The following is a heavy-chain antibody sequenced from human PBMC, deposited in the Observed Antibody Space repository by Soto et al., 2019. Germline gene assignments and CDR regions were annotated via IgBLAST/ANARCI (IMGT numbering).Heavy chain of an antibody. D-gene: IGHD3-16*01. CDR2: IGSHADTT. Sequence: EVQLLESGGGLVQPGGSLRLSCAASGFTFSTYALTWVRQAPGKGLEWVSSIGSHADTTYYVDSVKGRFSISRDNSKNTGYLQMSRLSAEDTAVYYCARPYVEVAVNDAFDIWGRGTMVTVSS. CDR3: ARPYVEVAVNDAFDI. J-gene: IGHJ3*02. V-gene: IGHV3-23*01. CDR1: GFTFSTYA.